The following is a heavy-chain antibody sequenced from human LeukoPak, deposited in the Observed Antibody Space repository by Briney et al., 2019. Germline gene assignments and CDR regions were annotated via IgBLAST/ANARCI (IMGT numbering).Heavy chain of an antibody. D-gene: IGHD2-15*01. Sequence: SETLSLTCAVYGGSFGGYYWSWIRQPPGKGLEWIGEINHSGSTNYNPSLKSRVTISVDTSKNQFSLKLSSVTAADTAVYYCARDWVVVAATPGYYYYMDVWGKGTTVTVSS. CDR3: ARDWVVVAATPGYYYYMDV. J-gene: IGHJ6*03. CDR2: INHSGST. V-gene: IGHV4-34*01. CDR1: GGSFGGYY.